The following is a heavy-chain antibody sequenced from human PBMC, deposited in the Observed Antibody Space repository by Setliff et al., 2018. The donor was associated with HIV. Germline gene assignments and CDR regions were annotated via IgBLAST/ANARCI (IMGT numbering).Heavy chain of an antibody. CDR3: ARGLNYYGSGSYLPLGY. D-gene: IGHD3-10*01. CDR1: GGSFNDYY. CDR2: IDHSGST. J-gene: IGHJ4*02. V-gene: IGHV4-34*01. Sequence: TLSLTCAVYGGSFNDYYWTWIRQPPGKGLEWIGEIDHSGSTKYHASLKSRVTISIDTSKNQISLKLSSVTAADTAVYYCARGLNYYGSGSYLPLGYWGQGTLVTVSS.